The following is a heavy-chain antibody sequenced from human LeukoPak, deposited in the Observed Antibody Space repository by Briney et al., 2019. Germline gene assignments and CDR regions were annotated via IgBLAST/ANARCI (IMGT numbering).Heavy chain of an antibody. CDR2: ISTSGST. CDR3: ASPRTSYRYTFDY. Sequence: SETLSLTCAVSVASISNYYWSWIRQAPGKGLEWIGYISTSGSTNYNPSLKSRVSISLDTSNNRFSLNLNFVTAADTAVYFCASPRTSYRYTFDYWGPGALVTVSS. D-gene: IGHD5-18*01. V-gene: IGHV4-4*09. CDR1: VASISNYY. J-gene: IGHJ4*02.